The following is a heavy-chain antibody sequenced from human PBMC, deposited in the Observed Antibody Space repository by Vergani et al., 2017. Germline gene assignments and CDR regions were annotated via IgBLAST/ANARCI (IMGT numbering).Heavy chain of an antibody. CDR1: GFTFSSSS. CDR2: ISSSSSYI. J-gene: IGHJ6*04. Sequence: EVQLVESGGGLVKPGGSLRLSCAASGFTFSSSSMNWVRQAPGKGLEWVSSISSSSSYIYYADSVKGRFTISRDNAKNSLYLQMNSLRAEDTAVYYCARGWYCGSTSCCQGGMTVGSKGTTVTVSS. D-gene: IGHD2-2*01. CDR3: ARGWYCGSTSCCQGGMTV. V-gene: IGHV3-21*01.